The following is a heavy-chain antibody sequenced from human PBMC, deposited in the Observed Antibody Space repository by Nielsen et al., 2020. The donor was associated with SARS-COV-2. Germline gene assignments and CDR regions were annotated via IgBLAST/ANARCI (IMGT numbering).Heavy chain of an antibody. J-gene: IGHJ4*02. Sequence: ASVKVSCKTSGYSFIANYIHWVRQAPGQGLEWLGRINPNSGDTDYAQRFQGRVTMTRDTSIGTVHMELSSLRSDDTAVYYCTRETPSRYGDLIRYWGQGTQVTVSS. CDR3: TRETPSRYGDLIRY. V-gene: IGHV1-2*06. CDR1: GYSFIANY. D-gene: IGHD4-17*01. CDR2: INPNSGDT.